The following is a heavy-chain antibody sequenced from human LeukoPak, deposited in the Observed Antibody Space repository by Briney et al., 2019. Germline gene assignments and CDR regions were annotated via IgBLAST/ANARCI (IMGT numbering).Heavy chain of an antibody. J-gene: IGHJ5*02. CDR3: AREPIVGARVYNWFDP. V-gene: IGHV3-53*01. D-gene: IGHD1-26*01. CDR1: GFTVSSNY. Sequence: GSLRLSCAASGFTVSSNYMSWVRQAPGKGLEWVSVIYSGGSTYYADSVKGRFTISRDNSKNTLYLQMNSLRAEDTAVYYCAREPIVGARVYNWFDPWGQGTLVTVSS. CDR2: IYSGGST.